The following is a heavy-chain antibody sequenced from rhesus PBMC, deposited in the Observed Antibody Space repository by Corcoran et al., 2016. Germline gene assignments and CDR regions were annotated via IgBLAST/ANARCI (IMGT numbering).Heavy chain of an antibody. J-gene: IGHJ4*01. CDR3: ARPHSGSYYRFDY. CDR2: IYGSGGGT. V-gene: IGHV4-106*01. D-gene: IGHD3-16*01. CDR1: GGSISDDYY. Sequence: QVQLQESGPGLVKPSETLSLTCAVSGGSISDDYYWSWIRPPPGTGLEWIGYIYGSGGGTNYNPPLKNRVTISIDTSKNQFSLKLSSVTAADTAVYYCARPHSGSYYRFDYWGQGVLVTVSS.